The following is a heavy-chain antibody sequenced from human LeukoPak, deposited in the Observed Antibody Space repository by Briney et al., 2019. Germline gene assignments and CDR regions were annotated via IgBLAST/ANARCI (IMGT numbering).Heavy chain of an antibody. J-gene: IGHJ3*02. CDR3: ARVGLNDAFDI. Sequence: ASVKVSCKASGGTFSSYAISWVRQAPGRGLEWMGGIIPIFGTANYAQKFQGRVTITTDESTSTDYMELSSLRSEDTAVYYCARVGLNDAFDIWGQGTMVTVSS. V-gene: IGHV1-69*05. D-gene: IGHD3-16*01. CDR1: GGTFSSYA. CDR2: IIPIFGTA.